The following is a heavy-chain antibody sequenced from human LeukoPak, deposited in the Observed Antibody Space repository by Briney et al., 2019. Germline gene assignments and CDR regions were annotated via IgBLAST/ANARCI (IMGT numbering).Heavy chain of an antibody. CDR1: GFTFSSYE. CDR3: AKERASMGADAFDI. Sequence: GGSLRLSCAASGFTFSSYEMNWVRQAPGKGLEWVAIISFDGRIEYYVDSVKGRFTISRDKSKNTLYLQMNSLRPEDTAVYYCAKERASMGADAFDIWGQGTMVTVSS. V-gene: IGHV3-30*18. J-gene: IGHJ3*02. D-gene: IGHD1-26*01. CDR2: ISFDGRIE.